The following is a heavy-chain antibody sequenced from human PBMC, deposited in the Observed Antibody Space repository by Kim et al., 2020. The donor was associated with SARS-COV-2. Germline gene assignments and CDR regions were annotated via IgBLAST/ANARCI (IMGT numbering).Heavy chain of an antibody. CDR3: ANGVALRYYGLDV. J-gene: IGHJ6*02. CDR2: IDPNSGGT. V-gene: IGHV1-2*06. CDR1: GYTFTGYY. D-gene: IGHD3-3*01. Sequence: ASVKVSCKASGYTFTGYYMHWVRQAPGQGLEWMGRIDPNSGGTNYAQKFQGRVTMTGDTSISTAYMELSRLRSDDTAVYYCANGVALRYYGLDVWGQGTTVSLL.